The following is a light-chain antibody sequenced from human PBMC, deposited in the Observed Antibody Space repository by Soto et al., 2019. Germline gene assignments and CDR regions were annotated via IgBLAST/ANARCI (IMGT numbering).Light chain of an antibody. CDR3: QQANSFPLT. V-gene: IGKV1-12*01. J-gene: IGKJ4*01. CDR1: QVISSY. Sequence: DIQLTQAPSFLSASAGDRVTITCRASQVISSYLVWYQQKPGKAPKLLIHATSGLQSGVPSRFSGSGSGTDFTLTISNLQSEDFATYYCQQANSFPLTFGGGTKVDIK. CDR2: ATS.